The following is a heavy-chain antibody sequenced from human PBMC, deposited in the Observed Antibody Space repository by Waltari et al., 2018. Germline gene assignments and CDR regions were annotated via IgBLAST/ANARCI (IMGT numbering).Heavy chain of an antibody. CDR3: TRQVLGYCTSAACRRLES. CDR1: GYFLNTGFY. D-gene: IGHD2-2*03. V-gene: IGHV4-38-2*01. Sequence: QVQLQESGPGLLQPSETLSPTCGVSGYFLNTGFYCGWIRQSPGKALEWIANIYHDGTTFYNPSLKSRVTISMDTSKNQFSLSLKSVTATDTAVYYCTRQVLGYCTSAACRRLESWGQGTPVTVSS. J-gene: IGHJ4*02. CDR2: IYHDGTT.